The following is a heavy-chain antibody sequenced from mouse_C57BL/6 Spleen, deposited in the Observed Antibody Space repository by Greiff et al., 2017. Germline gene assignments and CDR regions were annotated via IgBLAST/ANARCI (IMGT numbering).Heavy chain of an antibody. CDR2: INYDGSST. CDR1: GFTFSDYY. Sequence: EVQVVESEGGLVQPGSSMKLSCTASGFTFSDYYMAWVRQVPEKGLEWVATINYDGSSTYYLDSLKSRFIISRDNAKNILYLQMSSLKSEDTATYYCARSSYDGYYVGYFDDWGQGTTLTVSS. J-gene: IGHJ2*01. CDR3: ARSSYDGYYVGYFDD. D-gene: IGHD2-3*01. V-gene: IGHV5-16*01.